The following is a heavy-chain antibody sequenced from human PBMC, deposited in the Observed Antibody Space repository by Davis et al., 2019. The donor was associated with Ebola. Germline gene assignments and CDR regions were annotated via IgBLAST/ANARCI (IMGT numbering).Heavy chain of an antibody. J-gene: IGHJ6*02. Sequence: SVKVSCKASGGTFSSYAISWVRQAPGQGLEWMGRIIPILGIANYAQKFQGRVTITADKSTSTAYMELSRLRSDDTAVYYCARGGVLWFRELLQEYYYYGMDVWGQGTTVTVSS. D-gene: IGHD3-10*01. CDR1: GGTFSSYA. CDR2: IIPILGIA. V-gene: IGHV1-69*04. CDR3: ARGGVLWFRELLQEYYYYGMDV.